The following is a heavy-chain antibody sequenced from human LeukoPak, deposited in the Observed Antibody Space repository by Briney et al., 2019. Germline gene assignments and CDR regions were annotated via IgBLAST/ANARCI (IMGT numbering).Heavy chain of an antibody. J-gene: IGHJ4*02. CDR1: GGTFSSYA. V-gene: IGHV1-69*13. Sequence: SVKVSCKAPGGTFSSYAISWVRQAPGQGLEWMGGVIPIFGTANYAQKFQGRVTLTADESTSTAYMELSSLRSEDTAEYYCARADDSSDYYASPFDNWGQGTLVTVSS. D-gene: IGHD3-22*01. CDR2: VIPIFGTA. CDR3: ARADDSSDYYASPFDN.